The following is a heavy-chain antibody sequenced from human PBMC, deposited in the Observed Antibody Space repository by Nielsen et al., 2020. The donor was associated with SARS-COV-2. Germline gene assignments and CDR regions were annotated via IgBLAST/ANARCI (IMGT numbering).Heavy chain of an antibody. CDR3: AREGANYYDSFYFDS. D-gene: IGHD3-22*01. Sequence: GVLKISCAASGFTFSDYSMIWVRQAPGEGLEWVSFISSSSRYIYYADSVKGRFTISRDNAKNSLYLQMNSLRAEDTALYYCAREGANYYDSFYFDSWGQGTLVTVSS. V-gene: IGHV3-21*04. CDR2: ISSSSRYI. J-gene: IGHJ4*02. CDR1: GFTFSDYS.